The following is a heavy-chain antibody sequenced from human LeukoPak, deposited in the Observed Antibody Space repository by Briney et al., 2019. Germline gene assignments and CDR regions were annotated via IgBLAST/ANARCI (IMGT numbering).Heavy chain of an antibody. CDR1: GGTFSSYA. CDR3: ARDIAARRGWFDP. J-gene: IGHJ5*02. CDR2: IIPIFGTA. D-gene: IGHD6-6*01. Sequence: SVKVSCKASGGTFSSYAISWVRQAPGQGLEWMGGIIPIFGTANYAQKFQGRVTITTDESTSTAYMELSSLKSEDTAVYYCARDIAARRGWFDPWGQGTLVTVSS. V-gene: IGHV1-69*05.